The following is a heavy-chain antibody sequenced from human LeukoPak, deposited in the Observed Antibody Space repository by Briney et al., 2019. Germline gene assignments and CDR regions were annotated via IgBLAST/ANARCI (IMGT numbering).Heavy chain of an antibody. CDR2: ISPSSGAT. CDR3: ARDCSGGSCYSGYGY. V-gene: IGHV1-2*06. J-gene: IGHJ4*02. D-gene: IGHD2-15*01. CDR1: GYTFTDYY. Sequence: ASVKVSCKASGYTFTDYYVHWVRLVPGQGLEWMGRISPSSGATNYAEKFRGRVTMARDTSINTVYMEMSSLRSDDTAVYYCARDCSGGSCYSGYGYWGQGTLVTVSS.